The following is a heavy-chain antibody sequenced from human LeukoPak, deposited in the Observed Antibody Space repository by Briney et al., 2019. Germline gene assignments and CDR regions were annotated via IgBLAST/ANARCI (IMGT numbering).Heavy chain of an antibody. D-gene: IGHD3-3*01. Sequence: PSETLSLTCTVSGGSISSSSYYWGWIRQPPGKGLEWIGSIYYSGSTYYNPSLKSRVTISVDTSKNQFSLKLSSVTAADTAVYYCAGDVLRFLEWLSVWGQGTLVTVSS. CDR2: IYYSGST. CDR1: GGSISSSSYY. J-gene: IGHJ4*02. V-gene: IGHV4-39*02. CDR3: AGDVLRFLEWLSV.